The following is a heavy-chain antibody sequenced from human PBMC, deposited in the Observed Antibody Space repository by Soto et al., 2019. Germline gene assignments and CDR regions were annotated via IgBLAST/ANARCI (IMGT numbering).Heavy chain of an antibody. CDR1: GYSFTTYG. CDR3: ARAGPAPYYYSGMDV. CDR2: ISAYNGNT. Sequence: QVQLVQSGGEVKKPGASVKVSCKTSGYSFTTYGISWVRQAPGQGLEWMGWISAYNGNTNYAQKLQDRVTMTTDTSTSTAYMELRSLRSDDTAVYYCARAGPAPYYYSGMDVWGQGSTVTVSS. J-gene: IGHJ6*02. V-gene: IGHV1-18*01.